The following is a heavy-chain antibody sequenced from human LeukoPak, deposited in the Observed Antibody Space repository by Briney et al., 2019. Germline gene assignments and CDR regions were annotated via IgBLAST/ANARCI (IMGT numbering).Heavy chain of an antibody. CDR2: INPSGDSI. D-gene: IGHD6-19*01. J-gene: IGHJ3*02. CDR1: GYTFTRYY. CDR3: AGSGGIAVAGTNLGAFDI. V-gene: IGHV1-46*01. Sequence: ASVKVSCKASGYTFTRYYMQWVRQAPGQGLEWMGKINPSGDSIRYAQKFQGRVTMTRDMSTNTVYMDLGSLRSEDTAVYYCAGSGGIAVAGTNLGAFDIWGQGTMVTVSS.